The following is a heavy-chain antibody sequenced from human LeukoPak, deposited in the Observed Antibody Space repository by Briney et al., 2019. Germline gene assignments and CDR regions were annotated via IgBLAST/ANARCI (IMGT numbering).Heavy chain of an antibody. CDR3: ARGAYSSSWYGTRGYFQH. CDR2: IYYSGST. D-gene: IGHD6-13*01. J-gene: IGHJ1*01. CDR1: GGSISSSSYY. V-gene: IGHV4-39*07. Sequence: SETLSLTCTVSGGSISSSSYYWGCIRQPPGKGLEWIGSIYYSGSTYYNPSLKSRVTISVDTSKNQFSLKLTSVTAADTAVYYCARGAYSSSWYGTRGYFQHWGQGTLVTVSS.